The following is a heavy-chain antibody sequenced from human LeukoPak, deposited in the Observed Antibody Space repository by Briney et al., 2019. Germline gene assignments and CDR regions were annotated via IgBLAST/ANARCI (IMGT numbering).Heavy chain of an antibody. V-gene: IGHV1-2*02. D-gene: IGHD2-2*01. J-gene: IGHJ4*02. CDR2: INPNSGGT. Sequence: ASVKVSCKASGYTFTGYYMHWVRPAPGQGLEWMGWINPNSGGTNYAQKFQGRVTMTRDTSISTAYMELSRLRSDDTAVYYCAVSSLYCSSTSCYSGFGYWGQGTLVTVSS. CDR3: AVSSLYCSSTSCYSGFGY. CDR1: GYTFTGYY.